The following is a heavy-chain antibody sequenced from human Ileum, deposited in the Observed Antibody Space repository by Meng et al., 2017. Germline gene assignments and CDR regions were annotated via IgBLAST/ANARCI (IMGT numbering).Heavy chain of an antibody. CDR2: IWCVGSNK. D-gene: IGHD2-21*01. CDR3: ATDIGVKNYLLDF. Sequence: VWLVGCWEGVVQPGRSLSLACDASRFTRSRYYIKWVAVIWCVGSNKYDSDSVKGRFTSFRDNSKNKLYLQMNSLRVEDTAVYFCATDIGVKNYLLDFWGQGTLVTASS. V-gene: IGHV3-33*01. CDR1: RFTRSRYY. J-gene: IGHJ4*02.